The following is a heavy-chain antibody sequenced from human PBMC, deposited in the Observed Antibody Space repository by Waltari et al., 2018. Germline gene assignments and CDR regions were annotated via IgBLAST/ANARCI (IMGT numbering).Heavy chain of an antibody. D-gene: IGHD2-2*01. Sequence: GLVKPSGTLSLTCAVSGDSISGNYWWSWVRQSPEKGLEWIGQVYHSGKTHYNPSLQSRVTISVDKPKNQFSLNLNSVTAADMAVYYCAGDRAIGLFFDYWGRGTLVTVSS. CDR3: AGDRAIGLFFDY. CDR1: GDSISGNYW. CDR2: VYHSGKT. J-gene: IGHJ4*02. V-gene: IGHV4-4*02.